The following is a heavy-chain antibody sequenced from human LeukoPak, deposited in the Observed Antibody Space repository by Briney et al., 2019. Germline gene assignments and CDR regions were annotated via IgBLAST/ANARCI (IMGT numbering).Heavy chain of an antibody. CDR3: ARDVYGDYANDY. CDR2: ITGSGSDI. D-gene: IGHD4-17*01. J-gene: IGHJ4*02. CDR1: GFTFSSYT. V-gene: IGHV3-21*01. Sequence: GGSLRLSCAASGFTFSSYTMNWVRQAPGEGLEWVSSITGSGSDIYYADSVKGRFTISRDDAKNSLYLQMNSLRAEDTAVYYCARDVYGDYANDYWGQGTLVTVSS.